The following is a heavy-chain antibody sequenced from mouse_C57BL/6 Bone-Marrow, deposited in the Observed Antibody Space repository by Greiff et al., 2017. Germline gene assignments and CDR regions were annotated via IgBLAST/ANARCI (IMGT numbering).Heavy chain of an antibody. Sequence: VKVVESGPGLVQPSQSLSITCTASGFSLTSYGVHWVRQSPGKGLEWLGVICRGGSTDYNAAFMSRLSITKDNSKCQVFFKMNSLQAEDTAIYYCAKGPYYYGSSLAYWGQGTLVTVSA. CDR3: AKGPYYYGSSLAY. D-gene: IGHD1-1*01. V-gene: IGHV2-5*01. J-gene: IGHJ3*01. CDR1: GFSLTSYG. CDR2: ICRGGST.